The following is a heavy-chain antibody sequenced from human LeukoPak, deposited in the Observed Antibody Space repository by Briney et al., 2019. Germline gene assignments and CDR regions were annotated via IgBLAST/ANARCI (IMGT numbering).Heavy chain of an antibody. CDR2: INHSGST. CDR3: ARRRWLVPMPYYFDY. D-gene: IGHD6-19*01. V-gene: IGHV4-34*01. CDR1: GRSFSGYY. Sequence: SETLSLTCAVYGRSFSGYYWSWIRQPPGKGLEWIGEINHSGSTNYNPSLKSRVTISVDTSKNQLSLKLSSVTAAGTAVYYCARRRWLVPMPYYFDYWGQGTLVTVSS. J-gene: IGHJ4*02.